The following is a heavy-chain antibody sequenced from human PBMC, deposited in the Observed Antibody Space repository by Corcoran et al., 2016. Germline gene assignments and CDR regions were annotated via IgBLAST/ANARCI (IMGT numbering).Heavy chain of an antibody. CDR1: GGSISSSSYY. CDR2: IYYSGST. V-gene: IGHV4-39*07. J-gene: IGHJ4*02. Sequence: QLQLQESGPGLVKPSETLSLTCTVSGGSISSSSYYWGWIRQPPGKGLEWIGCIYYSGSTYYNPSLKSRVTISVDTSKNQFSLKLSSVTAADTAVYYWARWTTVTLYYFDYWGQGTLVTVSS. CDR3: ARWTTVTLYYFDY. D-gene: IGHD4-17*01.